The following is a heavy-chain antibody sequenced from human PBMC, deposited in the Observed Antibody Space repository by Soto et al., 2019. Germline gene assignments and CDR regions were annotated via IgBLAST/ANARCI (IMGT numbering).Heavy chain of an antibody. V-gene: IGHV4-4*09. Sequence: PSETLSLTCTVSGGSISSYYWSWIRQPPGKGLEWIGEIYRTGSTNYNPSLKSRVTISLDKSEKQFSLKVTSLTAAETAVYYCASRDPGTSVDYWGQGTLVTVSS. D-gene: IGHD1-7*01. CDR1: GGSISSYY. J-gene: IGHJ4*02. CDR2: IYRTGST. CDR3: ASRDPGTSVDY.